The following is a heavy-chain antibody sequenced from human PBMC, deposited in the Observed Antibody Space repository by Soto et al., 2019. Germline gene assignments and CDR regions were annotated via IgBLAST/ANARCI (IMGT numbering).Heavy chain of an antibody. CDR1: GGSISDDTYY. V-gene: IGHV4-39*01. Sequence: SETLSLTCTVSGGSISDDTYYWGWIRQPPGKGLEWIGSIYYSGTSSYNPSLESRVTMSVDTSKKQLSLRLRSVTATDTAVYYSDYWGQGTLVTVSS. CDR3: DY. CDR2: IYYSGTS. J-gene: IGHJ4*02.